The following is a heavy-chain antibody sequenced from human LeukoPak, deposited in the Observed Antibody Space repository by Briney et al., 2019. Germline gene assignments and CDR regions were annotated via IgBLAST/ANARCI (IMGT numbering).Heavy chain of an antibody. CDR1: GGTFISYA. D-gene: IGHD6-13*01. CDR3: ARALGGGSSSWYAYYFDY. V-gene: IGHV1-69*01. Sequence: SVKVSCKASGGTFISYAISWVRQAPGQGLEWMGGIIPIFGTANYAQKFQGRVTITADESTSTAYMELSSLRSEDTAVYYCARALGGGSSSWYAYYFDYWGQGTLVTVSS. J-gene: IGHJ4*02. CDR2: IIPIFGTA.